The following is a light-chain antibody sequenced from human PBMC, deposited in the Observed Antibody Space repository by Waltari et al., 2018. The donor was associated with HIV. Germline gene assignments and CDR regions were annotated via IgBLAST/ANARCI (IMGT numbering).Light chain of an antibody. Sequence: QSVLTQPPSVSEAPRQRFTIPRSGSSSNIGNNAVNWYQQLPGKPPKLLIYYDDLLASGVSDRFSGSKSGTSASLAISGLQSEDESDYYCAAWDDSLNGVVFGGGTKLTVL. V-gene: IGLV1-36*01. CDR1: SSNIGNNA. CDR2: YDD. CDR3: AAWDDSLNGVV. J-gene: IGLJ2*01.